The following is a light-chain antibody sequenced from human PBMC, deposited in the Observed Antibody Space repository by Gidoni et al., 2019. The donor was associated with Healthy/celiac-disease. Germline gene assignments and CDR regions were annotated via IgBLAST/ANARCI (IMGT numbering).Light chain of an antibody. CDR3: CSYAGSSRV. J-gene: IGLJ3*02. Sequence: QSALTQPASVSGSPGQSIPISCTGTSSDVGSYNLVSWYQQHPGKAPQLRIYEVSKRPSGVSNRFSGSKSGNTASLTISGLQAEDEADYYCCSYAGSSRVFGGGTKLTVL. CDR1: SSDVGSYNL. CDR2: EVS. V-gene: IGLV2-23*02.